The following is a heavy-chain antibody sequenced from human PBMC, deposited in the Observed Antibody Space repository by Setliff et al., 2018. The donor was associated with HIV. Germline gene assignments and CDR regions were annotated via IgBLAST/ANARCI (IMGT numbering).Heavy chain of an antibody. CDR1: DDSISSGANY. J-gene: IGHJ4*02. V-gene: IGHV4-61*02. D-gene: IGHD2-15*01. CDR2: IYASGST. CDR3: AREPRVRGTLDF. Sequence: SETLSLTCSVSDDSISSGANYWSGIRQPAGQRLEWIGRIYASGSTNYSPSLKSRVSISVDMSQNQFSLKVTSVTAADTAVYYCAREPRVRGTLDFWGQGTLVTVSS.